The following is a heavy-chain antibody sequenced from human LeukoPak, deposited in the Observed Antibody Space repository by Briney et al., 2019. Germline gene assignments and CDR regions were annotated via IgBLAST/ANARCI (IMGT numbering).Heavy chain of an antibody. CDR3: ARGVDIVATRFFYGMDV. V-gene: IGHV4-31*03. D-gene: IGHD5-12*01. Sequence: SQTLSLTCTVSGGSISSGGYYWSWIRQHPGKGLEWIGYIYYSGSTYYNPSLKSRVNISVDTSKNQFSLKLSSVTAADTAVYYCARGVDIVATRFFYGMDVWGQGTTVTVSS. CDR1: GGSISSGGYY. CDR2: IYYSGST. J-gene: IGHJ6*02.